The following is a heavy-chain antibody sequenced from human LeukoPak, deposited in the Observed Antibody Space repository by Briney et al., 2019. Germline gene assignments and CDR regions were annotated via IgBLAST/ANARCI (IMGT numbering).Heavy chain of an antibody. CDR3: ARGGPRTTVTKPKYYYYYYGMDV. CDR2: IYTSGST. Sequence: TSSETLSLTCTVSGVSINNYFWSWIRQPAGKGLEWIGRIYTSGSTNYNPSLKSRVTMSVDTSKNQFFLKLSSVTAADTAVYYCARGGPRTTVTKPKYYYYYYGMDVWGQGTTVTVSS. V-gene: IGHV4-4*07. CDR1: GVSINNYF. D-gene: IGHD4-11*01. J-gene: IGHJ6*02.